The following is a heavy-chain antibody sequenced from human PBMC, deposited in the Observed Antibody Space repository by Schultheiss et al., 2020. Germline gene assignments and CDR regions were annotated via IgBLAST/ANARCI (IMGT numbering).Heavy chain of an antibody. V-gene: IGHV3-21*05. CDR3: AKSTMFDY. J-gene: IGHJ4*02. Sequence: GGSLRLSCAASGFTFSSYGMHWVRQAPGKGLEWVSYISSSSSYTNYADSVKGRFTISRDNAKNSLYLQMNSLRAEDTAVYYCAKSTMFDYWGQGTLVTVSS. D-gene: IGHD5-24*01. CDR2: ISSSSSYT. CDR1: GFTFSSYG.